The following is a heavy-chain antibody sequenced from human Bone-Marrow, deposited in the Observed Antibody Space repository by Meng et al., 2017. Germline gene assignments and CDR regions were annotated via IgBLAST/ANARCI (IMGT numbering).Heavy chain of an antibody. V-gene: IGHV3-48*03. Sequence: GESLKISCVASGFTFSSYEMNWVRQAPGKGLEWVAYISGSGGNTYYVDSVKGRFAISRVNAKNSLYLQMNSLRAEDTAIYYCARVVMTTVTIDYWGQATLVTVSS. D-gene: IGHD4-17*01. J-gene: IGHJ4*02. CDR2: ISGSGGNT. CDR3: ARVVMTTVTIDY. CDR1: GFTFSSYE.